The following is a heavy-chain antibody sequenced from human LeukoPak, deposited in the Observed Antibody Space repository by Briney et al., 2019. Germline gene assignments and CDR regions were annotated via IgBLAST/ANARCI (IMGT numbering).Heavy chain of an antibody. D-gene: IGHD4-17*01. CDR3: ANPARDFADSGAITW. Sequence: SETLSLTCAVYGGSFSYDYWSWIRQPPGKGLEWIGEINHSGITNYNPSLKSRVTISADTSENQFSLKLTSVTAADTAVYYCANPARDFADSGAITWWGQGTLVTVSS. J-gene: IGHJ4*02. CDR1: GGSFSYDY. CDR2: INHSGIT. V-gene: IGHV4-34*01.